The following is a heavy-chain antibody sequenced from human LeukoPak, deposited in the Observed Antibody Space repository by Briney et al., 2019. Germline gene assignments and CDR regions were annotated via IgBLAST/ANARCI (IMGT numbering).Heavy chain of an antibody. CDR2: ISGSSGNT. V-gene: IGHV3-23*01. Sequence: GGSLRLSCAASGFTFSNYAMNWVRQAPGKGLEWVSAISGSSGNTYYADSVKGRFTISRDNSKNTLYLQMNSLRAEDTAVYYCAKGVDHSSSWPHFDYWGQGTLVTVSS. CDR1: GFTFSNYA. J-gene: IGHJ4*02. CDR3: AKGVDHSSSWPHFDY. D-gene: IGHD6-13*01.